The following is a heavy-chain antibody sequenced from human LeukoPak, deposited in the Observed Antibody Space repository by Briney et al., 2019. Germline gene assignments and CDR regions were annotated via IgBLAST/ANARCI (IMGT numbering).Heavy chain of an antibody. V-gene: IGHV3-21*01. J-gene: IGHJ4*02. D-gene: IGHD6-13*01. CDR1: GFTFSSYW. CDR2: ISSSRSYI. Sequence: GGSLRLSCAASGFTFSSYWMHWVRQAPGKGLEWVSFISSSRSYIYYADSVKGRFTISRDNAKNSLYLQMNSLRAEDTAVYYCARFIAAPYYFGYWGRGTLVTVSS. CDR3: ARFIAAPYYFGY.